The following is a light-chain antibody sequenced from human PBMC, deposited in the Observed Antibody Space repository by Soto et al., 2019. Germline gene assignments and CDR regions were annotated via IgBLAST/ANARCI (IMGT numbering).Light chain of an antibody. Sequence: NFMLTQPHSFSESPGKTVTVSCTGTSGSIASNYVQWYQQRPGGAPTTVIYEDNQRPPGVPDRFSGSIDSSSNSASLTISGLKTEDEADYYCQSYDSSNHVVFGGGAKVTVL. CDR3: QSYDSSNHVV. CDR1: SGSIASNY. V-gene: IGLV6-57*02. J-gene: IGLJ2*01. CDR2: EDN.